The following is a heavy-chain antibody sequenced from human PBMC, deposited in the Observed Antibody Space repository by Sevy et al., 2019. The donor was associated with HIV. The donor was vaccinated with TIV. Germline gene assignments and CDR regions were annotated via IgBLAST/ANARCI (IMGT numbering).Heavy chain of an antibody. CDR1: GFIFSSFG. CDR2: IHYKGSDK. V-gene: IGHV3-30*02. CDR3: AKDHSTGWYGYYYGMDV. D-gene: IGHD6-19*01. Sequence: GGSLRLSCAASGFIFSSFGMHWVRQAPGKGLEWVAFIHYKGSDKYYADAVKGRYTISRDNSKNTVYLQMSSLRAEDTAVYYCAKDHSTGWYGYYYGMDVRGQGTTVTVSS. J-gene: IGHJ6*02.